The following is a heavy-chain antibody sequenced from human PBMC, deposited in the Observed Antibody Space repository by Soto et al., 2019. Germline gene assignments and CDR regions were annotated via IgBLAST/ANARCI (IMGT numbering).Heavy chain of an antibody. CDR1: GGTFSSYA. J-gene: IGHJ6*02. V-gene: IGHV1-69*01. Sequence: QVQLVQSGAEVKKPGSSAKVSCKASGGTFSSYAISWVRQAPGQGLEWMGGIIPIFGTANYAQKFQGRVTITADESTSTAYRELSSLRSEDTAVYYCARNNHRFLKDYDFWSGYYSDGMDVWGQGTTVTVSS. CDR3: ARNNHRFLKDYDFWSGYYSDGMDV. CDR2: IIPIFGTA. D-gene: IGHD3-3*01.